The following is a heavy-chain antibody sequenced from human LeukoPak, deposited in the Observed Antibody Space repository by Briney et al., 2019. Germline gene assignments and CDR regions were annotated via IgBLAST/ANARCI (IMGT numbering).Heavy chain of an antibody. J-gene: IGHJ4*02. Sequence: GRSLRLSCAASGFTFSSYAMHWVRQAPGKGLEWVAVISYDGSNKYYADSVKGRFTISRDSSKNTLYLQMNSLRAEDTAVYYCARDGDWGQGTLVTVSS. V-gene: IGHV3-30-3*01. CDR3: ARDGD. D-gene: IGHD3-10*01. CDR1: GFTFSSYA. CDR2: ISYDGSNK.